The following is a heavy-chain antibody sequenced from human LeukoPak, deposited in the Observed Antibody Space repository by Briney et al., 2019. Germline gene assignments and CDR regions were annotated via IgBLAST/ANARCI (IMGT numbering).Heavy chain of an antibody. D-gene: IGHD1-14*01. CDR3: ARTYNPDY. V-gene: IGHV3-30*02. CDR2: IRYDGNNK. Sequence: GGSLRLSCAASGFIFSSYAMSWVRQAPGKGLEWVSYIRYDGNNKYYGDSVKGRLTVSRDNSKNTLYLQMNSLRVEDTAVYYCARTYNPDYWGQGTLVTVSS. J-gene: IGHJ4*02. CDR1: GFIFSSYA.